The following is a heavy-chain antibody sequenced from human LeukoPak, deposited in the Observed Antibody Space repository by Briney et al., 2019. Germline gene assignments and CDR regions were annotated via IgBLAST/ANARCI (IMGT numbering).Heavy chain of an antibody. V-gene: IGHV3-49*04. J-gene: IGHJ4*02. CDR2: IRSKAYGATT. CDR3: TRDTAEFYDSSGYAGD. CDR1: GFIHGEYA. Sequence: GGSLRLSCTASGFIHGEYAMSWVRQAPGKGLEWVGFIRSKAYGATTEYAASVKGRFTISRDDSKSIAYLQMNSLKTEDTAVYYCTRDTAEFYDSSGYAGDWGQGTLVTVSS. D-gene: IGHD3-22*01.